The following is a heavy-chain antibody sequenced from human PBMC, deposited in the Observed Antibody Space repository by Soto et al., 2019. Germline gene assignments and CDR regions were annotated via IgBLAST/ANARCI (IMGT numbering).Heavy chain of an antibody. CDR3: ARHLRIAVATDDAFDI. D-gene: IGHD6-19*01. J-gene: IGHJ3*02. CDR2: IYYSGST. CDR1: GRPVSTSSYD. V-gene: IGHV4-39*01. Sequence: PSDTLSPTCNNSGRPVSTSSYDWGWIRHPPGKGLEWIGSIYYSGSTYYNPSLKSRVTISVDTSKNQFSLKLSSVTAADTAVYYCARHLRIAVATDDAFDIWGQGTMVT.